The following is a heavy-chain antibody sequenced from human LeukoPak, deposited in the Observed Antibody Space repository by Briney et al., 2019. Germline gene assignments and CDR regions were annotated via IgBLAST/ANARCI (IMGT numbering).Heavy chain of an antibody. Sequence: GGSLRLSCAASGFTFSNYAMSWVRQAPGKGLEWVSAISGSGGSTYYADSAKGRFTISRDNPKNTLYLQMNSLRAEDTAVYYCALNGREVPSGAFDIWGQGTMVTVSS. CDR3: ALNGREVPSGAFDI. J-gene: IGHJ3*02. V-gene: IGHV3-23*01. CDR2: ISGSGGST. D-gene: IGHD3-16*02. CDR1: GFTFSNYA.